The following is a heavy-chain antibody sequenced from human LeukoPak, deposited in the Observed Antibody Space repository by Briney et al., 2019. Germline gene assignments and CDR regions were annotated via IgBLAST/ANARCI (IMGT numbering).Heavy chain of an antibody. CDR3: ARSTRYYGSGY. CDR1: GGSFSGYY. V-gene: IGHV4-34*01. CDR2: INHSGST. D-gene: IGHD3-10*01. Sequence: SETLSLTCAVYGGSFSGYYWSWIRQPPGKGLEWIGEINHSGSTNYNPSLKRRVTISVDTSKNQFSLKLSSVTAADTAVYYCARSTRYYGSGYWGQGTLVTVSS. J-gene: IGHJ4*02.